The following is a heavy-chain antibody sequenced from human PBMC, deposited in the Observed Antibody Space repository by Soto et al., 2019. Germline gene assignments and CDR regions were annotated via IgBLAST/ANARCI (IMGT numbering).Heavy chain of an antibody. Sequence: SVKVSCKASGGTFSSYTISWVRQAPGQGLEWMGRIIPNLGIANYAQKFQGRVTMTADKSTSTAYMELCRLRSDETAVYYCASGGGLLANPNWNDANKRNNGFDSWGQGALFTVSS. CDR2: IIPNLGIA. CDR1: GGTFSSYT. J-gene: IGHJ5*01. V-gene: IGHV1-69*02. CDR3: ASGGGLLANPNWNDANKRNNGFDS. D-gene: IGHD1-1*01.